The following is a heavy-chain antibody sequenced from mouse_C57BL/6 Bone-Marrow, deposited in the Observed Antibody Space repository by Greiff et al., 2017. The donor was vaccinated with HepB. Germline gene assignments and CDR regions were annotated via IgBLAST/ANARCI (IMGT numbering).Heavy chain of an antibody. CDR1: GFTFSNYG. CDR3: ARQTTVVATPFAY. J-gene: IGHJ3*01. CDR2: ISSGGSYT. Sequence: EVQLVESGGDLVKPGGSLKLSCAASGFTFSNYGMSWVRQAPDKRLEWVANISSGGSYTYYPDGVKGRFTISRDNAKNNLYLQVSSLKSEDTAMYYCARQTTVVATPFAYWAQGTLVTVSA. D-gene: IGHD1-1*01. V-gene: IGHV5-6*01.